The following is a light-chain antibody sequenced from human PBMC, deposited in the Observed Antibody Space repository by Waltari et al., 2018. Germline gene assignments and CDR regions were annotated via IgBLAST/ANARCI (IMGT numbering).Light chain of an antibody. CDR2: KVS. Sequence: DFVLTQSPLSLPVTLGQPASISCRSSQSLVLGDGNTYLNWFQQGPGQGPRRIIYKVSDRDSGVPDRFSGSGSGTDFTLKISRVEAEDVGIYYCMQGSHWPYTFGQGTKLEI. J-gene: IGKJ2*01. CDR1: QSLVLGDGNTY. V-gene: IGKV2-30*02. CDR3: MQGSHWPYT.